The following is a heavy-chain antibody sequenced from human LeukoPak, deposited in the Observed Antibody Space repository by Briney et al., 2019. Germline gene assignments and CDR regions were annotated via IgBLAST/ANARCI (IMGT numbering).Heavy chain of an antibody. CDR2: IIPIFGKT. Sequence: ASVKVSCKASGYTFSSYSMSWVRQAPGQGLEWMGGIIPIFGKTNYAQKFQGRVTITADKSTSTAYMELSSLRSEDTAVYYWGSDGYSSSWYGFEHWGQGTLVSV. V-gene: IGHV1-69*06. J-gene: IGHJ4*02. CDR3: GSDGYSSSWYGFEH. D-gene: IGHD6-13*01. CDR1: GYTFSSYS.